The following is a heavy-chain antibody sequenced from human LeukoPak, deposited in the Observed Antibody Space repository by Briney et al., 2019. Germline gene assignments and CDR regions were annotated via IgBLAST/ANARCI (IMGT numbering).Heavy chain of an antibody. V-gene: IGHV3-23*01. CDR2: VEGGGGA. D-gene: IGHD1-26*01. J-gene: IGHJ3*02. Sequence: GGSLRLSCAASGFTFDDYVMNWVRQAPGKGLEWVSVVEGGGGAYYTDSVRGRFTISRDNSKNTLSLKMNSLRPEDTAVYYCVKDSWSGNNIYDPFDMWGQGTMVTVSS. CDR3: VKDSWSGNNIYDPFDM. CDR1: GFTFDDYV.